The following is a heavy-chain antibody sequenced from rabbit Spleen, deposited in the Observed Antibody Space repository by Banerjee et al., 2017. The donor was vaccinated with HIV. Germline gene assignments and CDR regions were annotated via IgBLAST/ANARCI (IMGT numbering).Heavy chain of an antibody. CDR2: IYTGTANT. CDR1: GFSFSSSYY. J-gene: IGHJ6*01. Sequence: QEQLVESGGGLVQPEGSLTLTCTASGFSFSSSYYMCWVRQAPGKGLEWIGCIYTGTANTYSASWAKGRFTISKTSSTTVTLQMTSLTAADTATYFCARDGYANGNVNYGYYGMDLWGPGTLVTVS. CDR3: ARDGYANGNVNYGYYGMDL. V-gene: IGHV1S45*01. D-gene: IGHD6-1*01.